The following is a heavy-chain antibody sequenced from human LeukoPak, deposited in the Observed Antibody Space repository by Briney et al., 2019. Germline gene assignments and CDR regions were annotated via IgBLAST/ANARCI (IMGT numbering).Heavy chain of an antibody. CDR1: GGSISSHY. D-gene: IGHD5/OR15-5a*01. CDR3: ARGALRGFYAFFYMDV. J-gene: IGHJ6*03. CDR2: ISSSGST. V-gene: IGHV4-59*11. Sequence: SETLSLTCTVSGGSISSHYWIWIRQSPETGLEWPGDISSSGSTGYNPSLRSRVTISLERSKNQFSLNLSSVTAADTAVYYCARGALRGFYAFFYMDVWGKGTTVTVSS.